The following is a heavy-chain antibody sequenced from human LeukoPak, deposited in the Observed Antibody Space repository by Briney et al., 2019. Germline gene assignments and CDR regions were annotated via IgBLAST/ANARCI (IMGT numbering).Heavy chain of an antibody. CDR2: ISGSGGST. CDR1: GFTFSSYS. D-gene: IGHD2-15*01. Sequence: GGSLRLSCAASGFTFSSYSMNWVRQAPGKGLEWVSAISGSGGSTYYADSVKGRFTISRDNSKNTLYLQMNSLRAEDTAVYYCARLGYCSGGSCYEDAFDIWSQGTMVTVSS. CDR3: ARLGYCSGGSCYEDAFDI. J-gene: IGHJ3*02. V-gene: IGHV3-23*01.